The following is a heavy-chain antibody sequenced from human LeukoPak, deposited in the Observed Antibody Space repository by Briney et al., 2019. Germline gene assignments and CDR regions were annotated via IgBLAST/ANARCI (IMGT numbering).Heavy chain of an antibody. J-gene: IGHJ4*02. CDR2: ISSSGSTI. CDR3: ARGYDSSGYTDY. Sequence: LSGGSLRLSCAASGFTFSSYTMNWVRQAPGKGLEWVSQISSSGSTIYYDDSVKGRFTISRDNAKDSVYLQMNSLRAEDTAVYYCARGYDSSGYTDYWGQGTLVTVSS. V-gene: IGHV3-48*01. CDR1: GFTFSSYT. D-gene: IGHD3-22*01.